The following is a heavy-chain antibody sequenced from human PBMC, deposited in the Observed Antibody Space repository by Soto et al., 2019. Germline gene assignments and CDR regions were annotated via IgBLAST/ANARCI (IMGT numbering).Heavy chain of an antibody. D-gene: IGHD6-13*01. CDR3: ATDLGGGIAAAGTYFDY. J-gene: IGHJ4*02. Sequence: ASVKVSCKVSGYTLTELSMHWVRQAPGKGLEWMGGFDPEDGETIYAQKFQGRVTMTEDTSTDTAYMELSSLRSEDTAVYYCATDLGGGIAAAGTYFDYWSQGTLVTVSS. V-gene: IGHV1-24*01. CDR2: FDPEDGET. CDR1: GYTLTELS.